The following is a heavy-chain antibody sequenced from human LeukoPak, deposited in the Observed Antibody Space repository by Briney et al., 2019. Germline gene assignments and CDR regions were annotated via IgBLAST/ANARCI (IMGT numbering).Heavy chain of an antibody. V-gene: IGHV3-23*01. J-gene: IGHJ4*02. CDR1: GFXFSSCA. CDR3: AVAVVGGHDY. CDR2: ISGSGGST. D-gene: IGHD6-19*01. Sequence: PGGSLRLSCAASGFXFSSCAMSWVRQAPGKGLEWVSAISGSGGSTYYADSVKGRFTISRDNSKNTLYLQMNSLRAEDTAVYYCAVAVVGGHDYWGQGTLVTVSS.